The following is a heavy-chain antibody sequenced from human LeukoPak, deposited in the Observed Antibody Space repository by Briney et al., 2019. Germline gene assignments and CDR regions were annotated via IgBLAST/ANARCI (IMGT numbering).Heavy chain of an antibody. CDR1: GFTFSSYS. Sequence: GGSLRLSCAASGFTFSSYSMNWVRQAPGKGLEWVSYISSSSSTIYYADSVKGRFTISRDNAKNSLYVQMNSLRAEDTAVYYCARDLYDFWSGYSLFDYWGQGTLVTVSS. D-gene: IGHD3-3*01. J-gene: IGHJ4*02. CDR2: ISSSSSTI. V-gene: IGHV3-48*01. CDR3: ARDLYDFWSGYSLFDY.